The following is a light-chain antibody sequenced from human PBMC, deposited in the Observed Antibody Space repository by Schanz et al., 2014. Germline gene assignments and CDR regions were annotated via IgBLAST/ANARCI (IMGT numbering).Light chain of an antibody. Sequence: EIVLTQSPATLSLSPGERATLSCRASQSVSSYLAWYQQKPGQAPRLLIYDASNRATGIPARLSGSGSGTDFTLTISSLEPEDFAVYYCQQGSTWPITFGGGTKVEIK. V-gene: IGKV3-11*01. CDR3: QQGSTWPIT. J-gene: IGKJ4*01. CDR1: QSVSSY. CDR2: DAS.